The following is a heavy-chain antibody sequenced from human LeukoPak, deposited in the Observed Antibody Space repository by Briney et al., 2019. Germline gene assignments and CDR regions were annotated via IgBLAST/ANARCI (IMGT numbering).Heavy chain of an antibody. V-gene: IGHV4-34*01. D-gene: IGHD6-19*01. CDR2: INHSGST. CDR3: ARQRIRGWFSY. CDR1: GGSFSGYY. J-gene: IGHJ4*02. Sequence: SETLSLTCAVYGGSFSGYYWSWIRQPPGKGLEWIGEINHSGSTNYNPSLKSRVTISVDTSKNQFSLKLSSVTAADTAVYYCARQRIRGWFSYWGQGTLVTVSP.